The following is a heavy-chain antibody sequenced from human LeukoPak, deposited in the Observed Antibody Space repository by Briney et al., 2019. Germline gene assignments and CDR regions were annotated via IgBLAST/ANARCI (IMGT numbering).Heavy chain of an antibody. CDR1: GASISSGHYY. D-gene: IGHD5-18*01. CDR3: ARGGYSNGFDY. V-gene: IGHV4-61*01. CDR2: IYYSGST. J-gene: IGHJ4*02. Sequence: SETLSLTCTVSGASISSGHYYWSWIRQPPGKGLEWIGYIYYSGSTNYNPSLKSRVTISVDMSKNQFSLMLSSVTAADTAVYYCARGGYSNGFDYWGQGTLVTVSS.